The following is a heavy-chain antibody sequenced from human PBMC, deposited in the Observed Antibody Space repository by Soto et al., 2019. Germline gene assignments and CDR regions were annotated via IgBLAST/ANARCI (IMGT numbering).Heavy chain of an antibody. V-gene: IGHV3-72*01. J-gene: IGHJ2*01. CDR2: TRNKPKSYTT. CDR1: GFTFSDHY. Sequence: EVQLVESGGILVQPGGSLRLSCAASGFTFSDHYMDWVRQAPGKGLEWVGRTRNKPKSYTTEYAASVKGRFTISRDDSENSLYLQMHSLKTEDTAMYYCGRATPTATNWYSDLWGRGTLVTVSS. D-gene: IGHD4-4*01. CDR3: GRATPTATNWYSDL.